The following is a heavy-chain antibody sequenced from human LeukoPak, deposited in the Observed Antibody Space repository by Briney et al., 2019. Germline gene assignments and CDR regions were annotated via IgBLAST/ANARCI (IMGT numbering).Heavy chain of an antibody. D-gene: IGHD2-21*02. Sequence: GASVKVSCKASGYTFTSYGISWVRQAPGQGLEWMGWISAYNGNTNYAQKLQGRVTMTTDTSTSTAYMELRSLRSDDTAVYYCARDLPCGGDCNPGDYWGQGTLVTVSS. J-gene: IGHJ4*02. CDR1: GYTFTSYG. V-gene: IGHV1-18*01. CDR2: ISAYNGNT. CDR3: ARDLPCGGDCNPGDY.